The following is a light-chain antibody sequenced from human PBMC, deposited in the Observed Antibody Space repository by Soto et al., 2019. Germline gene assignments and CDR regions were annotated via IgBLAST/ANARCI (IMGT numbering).Light chain of an antibody. J-gene: IGKJ3*01. Sequence: IELTQSPYGLSLSPGARATLAFMCSQSDSSYLALYRQKHGQAPRLLIYDASNRASGSPARFRCSGSGSDFTLTINSRELEDYAGCSCQQPSNLHTFGAGTKVDIK. CDR2: DAS. CDR3: QQPSNLHT. V-gene: IGKV3-11*01. CDR1: QSDSSY.